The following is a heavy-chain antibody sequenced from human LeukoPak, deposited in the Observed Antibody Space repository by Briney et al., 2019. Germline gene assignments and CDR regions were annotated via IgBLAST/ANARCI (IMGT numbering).Heavy chain of an antibody. CDR3: ARGNYYDSSGYHSGPDS. CDR1: GFTFSGYT. D-gene: IGHD3-22*01. CDR2: ISSRSTTI. J-gene: IGHJ5*01. Sequence: GGSLRLSCEASGFTFSGYTMNWVRQAPGKGLEWVSYISSRSTTIYYADSVKGRFTVSRDNAKNSLFLQMNSLRDEDTAVYYCARGNYYDSSGYHSGPDSWGQGTLVTVSS. V-gene: IGHV3-48*02.